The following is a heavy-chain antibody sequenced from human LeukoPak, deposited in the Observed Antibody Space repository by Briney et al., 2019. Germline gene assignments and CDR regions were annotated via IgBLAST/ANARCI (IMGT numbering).Heavy chain of an antibody. D-gene: IGHD3/OR15-3a*01. V-gene: IGHV4-34*01. CDR1: GGSFSGYY. J-gene: IGHJ4*02. CDR3: ASRKILDPFDY. CDR2: INHSGST. Sequence: SETLSLTCAVYGGSFSGYYWSWIRQPPGKGLEWIGEINHSGSTNYNPSLKSRVTISVDTSKNQFSLKLSSVTAADTAVYYCASRKILDPFDYWGQGTLVTVSS.